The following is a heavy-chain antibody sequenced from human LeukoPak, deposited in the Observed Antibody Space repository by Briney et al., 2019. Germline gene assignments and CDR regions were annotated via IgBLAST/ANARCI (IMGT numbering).Heavy chain of an antibody. J-gene: IGHJ6*02. D-gene: IGHD2-2*02. Sequence: PGRSLRLSCADSGFTFRSYGIQWVRQAPGKGLEWVAVISYEGRDKYYADSVKSRFTIARDNSNNTLDLQMISLRAEDTAVYYCAKDEGGWCSSTSCYIIGYYYYGMDVWGQGTTVTVSS. CDR3: AKDEGGWCSSTSCYIIGYYYYGMDV. CDR2: ISYEGRDK. V-gene: IGHV3-30*18. CDR1: GFTFRSYG.